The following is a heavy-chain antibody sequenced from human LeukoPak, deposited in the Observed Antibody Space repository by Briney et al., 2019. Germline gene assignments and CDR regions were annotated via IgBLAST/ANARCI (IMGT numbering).Heavy chain of an antibody. D-gene: IGHD1-26*01. Sequence: ASVTVSCTASGYTFTGYSMHWVRQAPGQGLEWMGRINPNNGGTNYAQKFQGRVTMTRDTSISTAYMELSRLRSDDTAMYYCARDYEEYSGSSLYYFDYWGQGTLVTVSS. J-gene: IGHJ4*02. CDR3: ARDYEEYSGSSLYYFDY. CDR1: GYTFTGYS. V-gene: IGHV1-2*06. CDR2: INPNNGGT.